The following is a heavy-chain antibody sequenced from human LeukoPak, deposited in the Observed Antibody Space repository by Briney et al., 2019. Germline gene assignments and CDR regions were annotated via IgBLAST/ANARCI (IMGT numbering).Heavy chain of an antibody. D-gene: IGHD5-18*01. CDR2: IKSKTDGGTT. V-gene: IGHV3-15*01. Sequence: GGSLRLSCAASGFTFSSYAMSWVRQAPGKGLEWVGRIKSKTDGGTTDYAAPVKGRFTISRDDSKNTLYLQMNSLKTEDTAVYYCTTDKLWLAPDAFDIWGQGTMVTVSS. J-gene: IGHJ3*02. CDR3: TTDKLWLAPDAFDI. CDR1: GFTFSSYA.